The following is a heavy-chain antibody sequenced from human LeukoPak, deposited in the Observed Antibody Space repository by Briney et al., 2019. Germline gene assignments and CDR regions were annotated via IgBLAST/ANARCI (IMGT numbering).Heavy chain of an antibody. J-gene: IGHJ5*02. CDR2: INHSGST. Sequence: KPSETLSLTCAVYGGSFSGYYWSWIRQPPGKGLEWIGEINHSGSTNYNPSLKSRVTISVDTSKNQFSLKLSSVTAADTAVYYCARHKYYYGSGSYYRWFDPWGQGTLVTVSS. CDR3: ARHKYYYGSGSYYRWFDP. D-gene: IGHD3-10*01. V-gene: IGHV4-34*01. CDR1: GGSFSGYY.